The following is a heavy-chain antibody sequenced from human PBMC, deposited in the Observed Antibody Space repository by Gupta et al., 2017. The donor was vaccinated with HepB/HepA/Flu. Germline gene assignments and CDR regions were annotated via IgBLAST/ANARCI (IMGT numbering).Heavy chain of an antibody. V-gene: IGHV3-30*03. CDR3: ARDHCTTTSCSHYYFDF. D-gene: IGHD2-2*01. CDR2: ISYDGSNK. J-gene: IGHJ4*02. Sequence: QVQLVESGGGVVQPGRSLRLSCAASGFNFITYGMHWVRQAPGKGLEWVALISYDGSNKYFADSVKGRFTISRDNSKDTLYLQMNSLRPEDTDVYYCARDHCTTTSCSHYYFDFWGQGTLVTVSS. CDR1: GFNFITYG.